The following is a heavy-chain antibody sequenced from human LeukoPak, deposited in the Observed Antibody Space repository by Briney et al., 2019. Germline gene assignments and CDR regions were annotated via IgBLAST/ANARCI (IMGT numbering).Heavy chain of an antibody. CDR3: AREAPGGSYYNY. J-gene: IGHJ4*02. D-gene: IGHD3-10*01. CDR2: ISSTGGTT. Sequence: GGSLRLSCVASGLTFSNYGISWVRQAPGKGLEWVSAISSTGGTTYYADSVKGRFTISRDNAKNSLYLQMNSLRAEDTAVYYCAREAPGGSYYNYWGQGTLVTVSS. CDR1: GLTFSNYG. V-gene: IGHV3-21*01.